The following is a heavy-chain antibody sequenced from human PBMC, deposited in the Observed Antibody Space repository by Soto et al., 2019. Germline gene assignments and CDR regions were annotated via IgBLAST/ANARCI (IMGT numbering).Heavy chain of an antibody. J-gene: IGHJ4*02. CDR1: GGSVTSDEDY. V-gene: IGHV4-30-4*01. CDR2: ISNSGST. CDR3: ATASGSTYGYFDY. D-gene: IGHD4-17*01. Sequence: SETLSLTCTVSGGSVTSDEDYWSWIRQSPGKGLEWIGYISNSGSTGYNPSLKTRLSMSVDRSKNQFTLRLTSVTAADTAVYFCATASGSTYGYFDYWGQGTQFTVSS.